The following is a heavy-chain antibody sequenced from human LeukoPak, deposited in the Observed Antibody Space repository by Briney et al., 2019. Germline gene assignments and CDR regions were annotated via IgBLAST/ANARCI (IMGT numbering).Heavy chain of an antibody. Sequence: GGSLRLSCAASGFTFSSYSMNWVRQAPGKGLEWVSYISSRSSTIYYADSVKGRFTISRDNAKNSLYLQMNSLRAEDTAVYYCARVGPGVAFDIWGQGTMVTVSS. CDR3: ARVGPGVAFDI. CDR2: ISSRSSTI. D-gene: IGHD1-14*01. J-gene: IGHJ3*02. CDR1: GFTFSSYS. V-gene: IGHV3-48*01.